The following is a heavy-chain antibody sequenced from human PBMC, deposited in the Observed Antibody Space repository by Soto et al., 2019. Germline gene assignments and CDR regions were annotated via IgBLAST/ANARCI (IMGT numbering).Heavy chain of an antibody. J-gene: IGHJ4*02. CDR2: IFSSGIT. CDR1: GGSINTFY. V-gene: IGHV4-4*07. CDR3: AREGSYSAYNFAHGIQLWSFDF. Sequence: SETLSLTCTVSGGSINTFYWSWVRQPAGKGLEWIVRIFSSGITSFNPSLESRVAMSVYTSKNHFSLNLSSVTAEDMAVYYCAREGSYSAYNFAHGIQLWSFDFWGQGALVTVSS. D-gene: IGHD5-12*01.